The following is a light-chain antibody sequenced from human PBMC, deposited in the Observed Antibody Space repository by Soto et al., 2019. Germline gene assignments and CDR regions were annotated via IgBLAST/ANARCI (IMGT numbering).Light chain of an antibody. CDR1: SSDIGTYNY. J-gene: IGLJ1*01. Sequence: HSVLTQPASLSVSPGQSITISCTRTSSDIGTYNYVSWYQQHPGKAPKLMIYDVSNRPSGVSNRFSGSKSGSTASLTISGLQAEDEADYYCNSYTTSTTFVFGTGTKVPVL. CDR3: NSYTTSTTFV. CDR2: DVS. V-gene: IGLV2-14*01.